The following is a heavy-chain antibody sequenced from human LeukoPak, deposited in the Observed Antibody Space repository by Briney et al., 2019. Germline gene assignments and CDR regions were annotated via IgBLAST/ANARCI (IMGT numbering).Heavy chain of an antibody. CDR1: GFTFSSYA. D-gene: IGHD3-3*01. Sequence: QPGGSLRLSCAASGFTFSSYAMSWVRQAPGKGLERVSAISGSGGSTYYADSVKGRFTISRDNSKSTLYLQMNSLRAEDTAVYYCACITIFGVASYWGQGTLVTVSS. J-gene: IGHJ4*02. CDR2: ISGSGGST. V-gene: IGHV3-23*01. CDR3: ACITIFGVASY.